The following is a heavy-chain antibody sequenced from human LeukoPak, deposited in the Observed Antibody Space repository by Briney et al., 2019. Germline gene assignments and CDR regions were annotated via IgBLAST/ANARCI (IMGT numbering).Heavy chain of an antibody. V-gene: IGHV5-51*01. J-gene: IGHJ4*02. CDR1: GYSFTSYW. CDR2: IYPGDSDT. CDR3: ARHRGGLGGFYIVFVY. Sequence: ESLKISCKGSGYSFTSYWIGWVRQMPGKGLEWMGIIYPGDSDTRYSPSFQGQVTISADKSISTAYLQWSSLKASDTAMYYCARHRGGLGGFYIVFVYRGPGTLCTVSS. D-gene: IGHD3-10*01.